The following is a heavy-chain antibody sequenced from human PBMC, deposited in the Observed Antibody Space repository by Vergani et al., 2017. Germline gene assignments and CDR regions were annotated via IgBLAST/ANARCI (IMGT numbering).Heavy chain of an antibody. J-gene: IGHJ4*02. CDR1: GFTFSDYY. Sequence: QVQLVESGGGLVKPGGSLRLSCAASGFTFSDYYMSWIRQAQGKGLGWGSYISSSGSTIYDEDSVKGRFTISRDNAKNSLELQMNSLRAEDTAVYSCARVQDRCSSSSGRLDYWGQGTLVTVSS. CDR2: ISSSGSTI. CDR3: ARVQDRCSSSSGRLDY. V-gene: IGHV3-11*01. D-gene: IGHD6-6*01.